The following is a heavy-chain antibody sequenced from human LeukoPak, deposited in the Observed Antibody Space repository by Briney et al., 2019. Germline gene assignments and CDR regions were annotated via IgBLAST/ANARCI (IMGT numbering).Heavy chain of an antibody. D-gene: IGHD5-12*01. Sequence: ASVKVSCTASGYTFTGYYMHWVRQAPGQGLEWMGWINPNSGGTNYAQKFQGWVTMTRDTSISTAYMELSRPRSDDTAVYYCARDGSIVYSGYQGGYYGMDVWGQGTTVTVSS. J-gene: IGHJ6*02. V-gene: IGHV1-2*04. CDR2: INPNSGGT. CDR3: ARDGSIVYSGYQGGYYGMDV. CDR1: GYTFTGYY.